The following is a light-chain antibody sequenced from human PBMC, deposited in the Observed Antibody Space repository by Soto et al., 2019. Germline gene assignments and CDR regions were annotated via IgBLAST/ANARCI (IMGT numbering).Light chain of an antibody. Sequence: DIHMTQSPSSVAASVGHRVTITCQASLGISTWLAWDQQKPGKAPKLLIYATSTLQSGVASRFSGTGSGTDFTLTIRSLQPEDFATYYCQHTNNFPLTFGPGTKVDI. CDR1: LGISTW. CDR3: QHTNNFPLT. J-gene: IGKJ3*01. CDR2: ATS. V-gene: IGKV1-12*01.